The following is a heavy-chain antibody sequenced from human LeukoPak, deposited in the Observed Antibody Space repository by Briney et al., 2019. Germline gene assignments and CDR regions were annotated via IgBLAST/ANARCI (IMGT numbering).Heavy chain of an antibody. V-gene: IGHV1-2*02. CDR1: GYTFTSYD. CDR2: INPNSGGT. CDR3: ARLADSSGYYLIYYFDY. D-gene: IGHD3-22*01. Sequence: GASVKVSCKASGYTFTSYDINWVRQATGQGLEWMGWINPNSGGTNYAQKFQGRVTMTRDTSISTAYMELSRLRSDDTAVYYCARLADSSGYYLIYYFDYWGQGTLVTVSS. J-gene: IGHJ4*02.